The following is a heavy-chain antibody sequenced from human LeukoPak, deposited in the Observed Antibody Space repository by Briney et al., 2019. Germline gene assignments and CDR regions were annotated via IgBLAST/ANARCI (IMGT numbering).Heavy chain of an antibody. V-gene: IGHV4-30-2*01. J-gene: IGHJ4*02. CDR3: ARDRDSYGPRVFDY. CDR1: GGSISSGGYY. D-gene: IGHD5-18*01. CDR2: IYHSGST. Sequence: SETLSLTCTVSGGSISSGGYYWSWIRQPPGKGLEWIGYIYHSGSTYYNPSLKSRVTISVDRSKNQFSLKLSSVTAADTAVYYCARDRDSYGPRVFDYWGQGTLVTVSS.